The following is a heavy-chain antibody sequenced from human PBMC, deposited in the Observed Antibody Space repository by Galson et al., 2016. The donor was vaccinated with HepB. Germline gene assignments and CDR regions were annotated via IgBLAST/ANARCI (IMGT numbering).Heavy chain of an antibody. J-gene: IGHJ5*02. CDR2: IYHTGTS. CDR3: ARAAIIPGARMVFDP. V-gene: IGHV4-4*02. D-gene: IGHD2-2*01. Sequence: QVPGKGLEWIGGIYHTGTSNNNPFLSSRFTLSVDKSRNQFSLNLTSVTAADTAVYYCARAAIIPGARMVFDPWGQGTLVTVSS.